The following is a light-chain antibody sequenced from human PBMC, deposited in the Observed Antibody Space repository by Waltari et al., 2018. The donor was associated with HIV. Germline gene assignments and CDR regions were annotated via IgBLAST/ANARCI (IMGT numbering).Light chain of an antibody. CDR3: SSYTSSGPRYVL. CDR2: NVN. CDR1: RGDVGGSNF. J-gene: IGLJ2*01. Sequence: QSALPQPASVSGSPGQSIPISCTRTRGDVGGSNFVPWYQKHPGKAPKLIIYNVNSRPSGVSIRFSGSRSANTASLTISGLQAEDEADYFCSSYTSSGPRYVLFGGGTRLTVL. V-gene: IGLV2-14*03.